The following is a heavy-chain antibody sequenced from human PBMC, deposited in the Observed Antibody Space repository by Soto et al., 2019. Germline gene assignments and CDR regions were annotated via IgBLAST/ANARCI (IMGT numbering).Heavy chain of an antibody. V-gene: IGHV1-69*01. CDR1: GGRISDYA. CDR3: TTSWRGTGDGPNKGAFDI. CDR2: IIPLFHAS. D-gene: IGHD1-7*01. Sequence: QMQLVQSEAEVKKPGSSVKVSCTSFGGRISDYAINWVRQAPGQGLEWMGGIIPLFHASDYAQKFQGRIRITADASANSVYLEVSRLRSEDTAVFYCTTSWRGTGDGPNKGAFDIWGPGTGVTVAS. J-gene: IGHJ3*02.